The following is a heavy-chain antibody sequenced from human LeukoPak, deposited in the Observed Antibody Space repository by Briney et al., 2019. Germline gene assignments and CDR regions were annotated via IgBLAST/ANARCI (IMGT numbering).Heavy chain of an antibody. CDR2: ISISGGST. V-gene: IGHV3-23*01. CDR3: AKWLNSYGSDFDY. D-gene: IGHD5-18*01. CDR1: GFTFGSYA. Sequence: GGSLRLSCAASGFTFGSYAMSWVRQAPGKGLEWVSAISISGGSTYYVDSVKGRFTISRDNSKDTLFLQMSSLRAEDTAVYYCAKWLNSYGSDFDYWGQGTLVTVSS. J-gene: IGHJ4*02.